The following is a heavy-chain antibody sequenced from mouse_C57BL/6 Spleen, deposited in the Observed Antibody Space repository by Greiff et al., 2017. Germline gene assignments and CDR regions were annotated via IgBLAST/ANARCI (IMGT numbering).Heavy chain of an antibody. CDR3: TSKGRQFAY. CDR1: GFNIKDDY. CDR2: IDPENGDT. V-gene: IGHV14-4*01. Sequence: EVQLQQSGAELVRPGASVKLSCTASGFNIKDDYMPWVKQRPEQGLEWIGWIDPENGDTEYASKFQGKATITADTSSNTAYLQRSSLTSEDTAVYYCTSKGRQFAYWGQGTLVTVSA. D-gene: IGHD2-14*01. J-gene: IGHJ3*01.